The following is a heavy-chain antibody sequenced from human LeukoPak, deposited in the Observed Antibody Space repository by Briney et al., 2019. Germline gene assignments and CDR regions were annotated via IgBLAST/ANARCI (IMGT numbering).Heavy chain of an antibody. J-gene: IGHJ4*02. V-gene: IGHV3-30*18. D-gene: IGHD2-2*01. Sequence: GGSLRLSCAASTFTFRNYAMHWVRQAPGKGLEWVAVISHDERNIYYADSVKGRFTISRDNSKNTLYLQMNSLRAEDTAVYYCAKDRTGLLVVPAALDCWGQGTLVTVSS. CDR3: AKDRTGLLVVPAALDC. CDR1: TFTFRNYA. CDR2: ISHDERNI.